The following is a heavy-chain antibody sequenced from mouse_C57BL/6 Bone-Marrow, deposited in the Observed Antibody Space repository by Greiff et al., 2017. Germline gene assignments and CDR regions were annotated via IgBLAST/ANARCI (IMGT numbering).Heavy chain of an antibody. J-gene: IGHJ4*01. CDR3: ARSGYYGSSSSYYAMDY. V-gene: IGHV1-53*01. Sequence: VQLQQPGTELVKPGASVKLSCKASGYTFTSYWMHWVKQRPGQGLEWIGNINPSNGGTNYNEKFKSKATLTVDKSSSTAYMQLSSLTSEDSAVYYCARSGYYGSSSSYYAMDYWGQGTSVTVSS. CDR1: GYTFTSYW. D-gene: IGHD1-1*01. CDR2: INPSNGGT.